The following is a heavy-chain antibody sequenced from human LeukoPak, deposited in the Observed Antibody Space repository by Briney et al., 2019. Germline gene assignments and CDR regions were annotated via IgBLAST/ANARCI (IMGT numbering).Heavy chain of an antibody. J-gene: IGHJ6*02. V-gene: IGHV3-21*01. CDR2: ISSSSSYI. Sequence: GGSLRLSCAASGFTFSSYSMNWVRQAPGKGLEWVSSISSSSSYIYYADSVKGRFTISRDNAKNSLYLQMNSLRAEDTAVYYCARDDDYYDSSGHPSYYYYGMDVWGQGTTVTVSS. D-gene: IGHD3-22*01. CDR1: GFTFSSYS. CDR3: ARDDDYYDSSGHPSYYYYGMDV.